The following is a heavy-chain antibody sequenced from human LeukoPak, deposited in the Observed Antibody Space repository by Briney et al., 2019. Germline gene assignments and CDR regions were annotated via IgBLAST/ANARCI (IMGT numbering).Heavy chain of an antibody. CDR1: GFTFSSYW. Sequence: GGSLRLSCAASGFTFSSYWMHWVRQVPGKGLVWVARINPGGSSITYADSVKGRFTISRDNAKNTLYLQMNSLRAEDTAVYYCANPTILHYFDYWGQGTLVTVSS. CDR3: ANPTILHYFDY. V-gene: IGHV3-74*01. J-gene: IGHJ4*02. D-gene: IGHD5-12*01. CDR2: INPGGSSI.